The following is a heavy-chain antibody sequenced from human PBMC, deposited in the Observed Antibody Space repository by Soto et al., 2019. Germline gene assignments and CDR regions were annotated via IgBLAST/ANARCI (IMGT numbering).Heavy chain of an antibody. J-gene: IGHJ5*02. V-gene: IGHV3-23*01. CDR1: GFTFSSYA. D-gene: IGHD3-16*01. Sequence: GGSLILSCTASGFTFSSYAMSWVRQAPGKGLEWVSAISGSGGSTYYADSVKGRFTISRDNSKNTLYLQMNSLRAEDTAVYYCAKLGSDFLNWFDPWGQGTLVTVSS. CDR2: ISGSGGST. CDR3: AKLGSDFLNWFDP.